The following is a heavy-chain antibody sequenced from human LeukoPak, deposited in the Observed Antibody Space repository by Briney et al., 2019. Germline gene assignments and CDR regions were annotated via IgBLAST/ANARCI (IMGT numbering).Heavy chain of an antibody. CDR1: GFTFSDYY. D-gene: IGHD3-22*01. J-gene: IGHJ4*02. CDR2: ISSSGSTI. CDR3: ARRYYGSATYRLPYDY. Sequence: GGSLRLSCAASGFTFSDYYMSWIRQAPGKGLEWVSYISSSGSTIYYADSVKGRFTISRDNAKNSLYLQMSNLRAEDTAVYYCARRYYGSATYRLPYDYWGQGTLVTVSS. V-gene: IGHV3-11*04.